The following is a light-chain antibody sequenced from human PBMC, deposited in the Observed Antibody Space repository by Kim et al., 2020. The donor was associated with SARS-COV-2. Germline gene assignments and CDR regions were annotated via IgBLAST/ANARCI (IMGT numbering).Light chain of an antibody. V-gene: IGLV2-11*01. Sequence: QSVTISCPGTIGDVGSYNFASWYQQRPGKAPKVMIYDVSERPSGVPDRFSGSTSGNTASLTISGLQSEDEADYYCCSYAGSYTNYVFGTGTKVTVL. CDR1: IGDVGSYNF. CDR3: CSYAGSYTNYV. J-gene: IGLJ1*01. CDR2: DVS.